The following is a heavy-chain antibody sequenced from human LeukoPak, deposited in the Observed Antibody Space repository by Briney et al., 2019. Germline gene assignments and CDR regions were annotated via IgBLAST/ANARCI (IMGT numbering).Heavy chain of an antibody. J-gene: IGHJ4*02. CDR2: IYSGGST. CDR3: ARETLGYYFDY. Sequence: PGGSLRLSCAASGFTFSSNYMSWVRQAPGKGLEWVSVIYSGGSTYYADSVKGRFTISRDNSKNTLYLQMNSLRAEDTAMYYCARETLGYYFDYWGQGTLVTVSS. CDR1: GFTFSSNY. V-gene: IGHV3-53*01.